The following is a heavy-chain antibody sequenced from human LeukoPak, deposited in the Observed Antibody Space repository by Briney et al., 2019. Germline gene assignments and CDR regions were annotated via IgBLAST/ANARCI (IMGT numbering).Heavy chain of an antibody. CDR1: GFTFRSYE. CDR3: VDVTPFDY. D-gene: IGHD3-10*02. J-gene: IGHJ4*02. V-gene: IGHV3-48*03. CDR2: ISSSGSTI. Sequence: RSGGSLRLSCAASGFTFRSYEMNWVRQAPGKGLEWVTVISSSGSTIYYADSVKGRFTISRDNAKNSLYLQMNSLRAEDTAVYYCVDVTPFDYWGQGTLVTVSS.